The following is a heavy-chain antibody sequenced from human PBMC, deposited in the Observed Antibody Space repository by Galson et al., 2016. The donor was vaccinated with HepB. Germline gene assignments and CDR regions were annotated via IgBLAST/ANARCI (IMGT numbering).Heavy chain of an antibody. CDR1: GYSFTNYW. D-gene: IGHD2/OR15-2a*01. V-gene: IGHV5-10-1*01. CDR3: ARLSIEQLAHY. Sequence: QSGAEVKKPGESLRISCKGSGYSFTNYWITWVRQMPGKGLEWMGRIDPSDPDTHYSPSFQGHVTISAEKPISTAHLQWSSRKASDTAIYYCARLSIEQLAHYWGQGTPVTVSS. J-gene: IGHJ4*02. CDR2: IDPSDPDT.